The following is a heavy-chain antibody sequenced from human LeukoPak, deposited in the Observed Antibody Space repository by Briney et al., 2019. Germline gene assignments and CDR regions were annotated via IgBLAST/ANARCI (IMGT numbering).Heavy chain of an antibody. D-gene: IGHD1-14*01. CDR3: ARAYTYNWNHGDY. Sequence: GGSLRLSCAASGFTFDDYGMSWVRQAPGKGLEWVSGINWNGGSTGYADSVKGRFTISRDNAKNSLSLQMDSLRAEDTALYYCARAYTYNWNHGDYWGQGTLVTVSS. V-gene: IGHV3-20*04. CDR2: INWNGGST. CDR1: GFTFDDYG. J-gene: IGHJ4*02.